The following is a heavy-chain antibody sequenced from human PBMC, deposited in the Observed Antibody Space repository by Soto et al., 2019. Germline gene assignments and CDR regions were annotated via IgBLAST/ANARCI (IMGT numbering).Heavy chain of an antibody. CDR3: ATCISTSCYELDY. J-gene: IGHJ4*02. CDR1: GYTFTSYA. V-gene: IGHV1-3*01. CDR2: INAGNGNT. D-gene: IGHD2-2*01. Sequence: ASVKVSCKASGYTFTSYAMHWVRQAPGQRLEWMGWINAGNGNTKYSQKFQGRVTITRDTSASTAYMELSSLRSEDTAVYYCATCISTSCYELDYWGQGTLVTAPQ.